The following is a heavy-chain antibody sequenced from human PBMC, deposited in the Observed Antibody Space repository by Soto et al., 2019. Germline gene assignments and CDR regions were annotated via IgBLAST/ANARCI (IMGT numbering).Heavy chain of an antibody. J-gene: IGHJ6*02. V-gene: IGHV3-33*01. CDR1: GFTFSNYG. Sequence: PGGSLRLSCAASGFTFSNYGMHWVRQAPGKGLERVAIIWHDGNNKYYADSVRGRFIISRDNSKNRLYLQMNSQRAEDPAVYYCASDLVGASDSYGLDVWGQGTPVTVSS. CDR2: IWHDGNNK. CDR3: ASDLVGASDSYGLDV. D-gene: IGHD1-26*01.